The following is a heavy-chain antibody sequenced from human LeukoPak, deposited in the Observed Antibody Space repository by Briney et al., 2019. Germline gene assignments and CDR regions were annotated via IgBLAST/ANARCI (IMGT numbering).Heavy chain of an antibody. CDR2: ICGIGGNT. CDR1: GFTLRGYG. CDR3: AKGRGDYYYYGMDV. D-gene: IGHD1-26*01. J-gene: IGHJ6*01. Sequence: GGSLRLSRAPSGFTLRGYGMRWVRQAPRKRREWVSGICGIGGNTYYADSVKGRFTLSRDKSKNTLHLQMNSLRAEDTAFYYWAKGRGDYYYYGMDVWGQGTTVTVSP. V-gene: IGHV3-23*01.